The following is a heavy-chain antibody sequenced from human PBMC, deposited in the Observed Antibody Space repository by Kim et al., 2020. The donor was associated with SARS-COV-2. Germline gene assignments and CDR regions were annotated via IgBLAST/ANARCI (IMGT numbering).Heavy chain of an antibody. V-gene: IGHV1-2*06. J-gene: IGHJ5*02. D-gene: IGHD6-6*01. CDR2: INPNSGGT. CDR1: GYTFTGYY. CDR3: ARKSPNSSSSPYNWFDP. Sequence: ASVKVSCKASGYTFTGYYMHWVRQAPGQGLEWMGRINPNSGGTNYAQKFQGRVTMTRDTSISTAYMELSRLRSDDTAVYYCARKSPNSSSSPYNWFDPWGQGTLVTVSS.